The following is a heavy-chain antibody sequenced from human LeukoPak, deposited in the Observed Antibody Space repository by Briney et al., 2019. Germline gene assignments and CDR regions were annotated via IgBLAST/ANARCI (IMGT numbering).Heavy chain of an antibody. Sequence: ASVKVSCKASGYTFTGYYMHWVRQAPGQGLEWMGRIIPSGDTTHYAQKLQGRVSITRDTATSTVYMVLSSLTSEDTAVYYCARDGSKWNFDYWGQGTLVTVSS. D-gene: IGHD6-13*01. CDR3: ARDGSKWNFDY. J-gene: IGHJ4*02. V-gene: IGHV1-46*04. CDR1: GYTFTGYY. CDR2: IIPSGDTT.